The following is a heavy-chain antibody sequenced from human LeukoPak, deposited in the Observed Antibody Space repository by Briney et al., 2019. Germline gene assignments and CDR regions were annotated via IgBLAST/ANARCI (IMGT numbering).Heavy chain of an antibody. CDR3: AAERYGGISDCCNFEI. CDR2: IIVGSGTT. D-gene: IGHD4-23*01. V-gene: IGHV1-58*01. J-gene: IGHJ3*02. CDR1: GFSFSNSA. Sequence: GTSVKVSCKSSGFSFSNSAVQWVRQARGQRLEWIGWIIVGSGTTNYAQNLQGRLTIIRDMSTNTAYMELSSLRSEDTAVYYCAAERYGGISDCCNFEIWGQGTMVTVSS.